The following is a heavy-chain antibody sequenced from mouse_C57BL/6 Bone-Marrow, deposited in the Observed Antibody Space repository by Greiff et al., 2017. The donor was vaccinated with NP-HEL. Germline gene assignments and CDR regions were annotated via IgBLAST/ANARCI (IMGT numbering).Heavy chain of an antibody. D-gene: IGHD2-13*01. V-gene: IGHV1-69*01. Sequence: QVQLQQPGAELVMPGASVKLSCKASGYTFTSYWMHWVKQRPGQGLEWIGEIDPSDSYTNYNQKFKGKSTLTVDKSSSTAYMQLSSLTSEDSAVYYCAREVTGDAMDYWGQGTSVTVSS. CDR3: AREVTGDAMDY. J-gene: IGHJ4*01. CDR1: GYTFTSYW. CDR2: IDPSDSYT.